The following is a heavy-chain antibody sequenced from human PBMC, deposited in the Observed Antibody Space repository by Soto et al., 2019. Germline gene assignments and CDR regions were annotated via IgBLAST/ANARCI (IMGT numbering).Heavy chain of an antibody. CDR2: INHSGST. J-gene: IGHJ4*02. CDR1: GGSFSGYY. D-gene: IGHD2-21*02. Sequence: PSETLSLTCAVYGGSFSGYYWTWIRQSPGKGLEWIGEINHSGSTYYNPSLKSRVTISVDTPKNQFSLKVTSVTAADSAVYYCARGSNPLVEVTALRPFDYWGQGTLVTVSS. CDR3: ARGSNPLVEVTALRPFDY. V-gene: IGHV4-34*01.